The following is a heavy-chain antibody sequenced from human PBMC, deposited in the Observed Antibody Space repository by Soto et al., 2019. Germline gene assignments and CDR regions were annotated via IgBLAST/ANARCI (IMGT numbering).Heavy chain of an antibody. V-gene: IGHV2-5*01. Sequence: QITLKESGPPLVKPTQTLTLTCTFSGFSLSTTGVGVGWIRQPPGKALECLALISVNDDKRYCPSLKNRLTITTDTSKNQVVLTMTNMDPADTATYYYEHRGLYSLTFDSWGQGTLVTVSS. J-gene: IGHJ4*02. D-gene: IGHD4-4*01. CDR2: ISVNDDK. CDR1: GFSLSTTGVG. CDR3: EHRGLYSLTFDS.